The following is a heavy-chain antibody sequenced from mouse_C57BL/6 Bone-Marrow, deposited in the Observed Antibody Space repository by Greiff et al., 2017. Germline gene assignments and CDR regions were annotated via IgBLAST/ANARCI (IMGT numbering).Heavy chain of an antibody. Sequence: EVKLVESGGGLVKPGGFLKLSCAASGFTFSSYAMSWVRQTPEKRLEWVATISDGGSYTYYTDNVKGRFTISRDNAKNNLYLQMSQLESEDTAMYYCARELRTYFDYWGQGTTLTVSS. D-gene: IGHD1-1*01. CDR3: ARELRTYFDY. CDR2: ISDGGSYT. V-gene: IGHV5-4*01. CDR1: GFTFSSYA. J-gene: IGHJ2*01.